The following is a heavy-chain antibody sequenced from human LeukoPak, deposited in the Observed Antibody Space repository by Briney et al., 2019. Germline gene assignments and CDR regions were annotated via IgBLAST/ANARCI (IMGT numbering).Heavy chain of an antibody. CDR3: AKNSRTSYFDY. D-gene: IGHD2-21*01. CDR2: ISGSGGST. CDR1: GFTFTDYA. J-gene: IGHJ4*02. Sequence: GGSLRLSCAASGFTFTDYAMSWVRQAPGKGLEWVSAISGSGGSTYYADSVKGRFTISRDNSKNTVYLQMSSLRAEDTAVYFCAKNSRTSYFDYWGQGTLVTVSS. V-gene: IGHV3-23*01.